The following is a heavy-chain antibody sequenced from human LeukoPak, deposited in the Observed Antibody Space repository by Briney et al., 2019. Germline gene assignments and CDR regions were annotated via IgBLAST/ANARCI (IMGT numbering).Heavy chain of an antibody. CDR1: GYTFTSNY. V-gene: IGHV1-46*01. Sequence: ASVKVSCKASGYTFTSNYIHLVRQAPGQGLEWMGMIYPRDGSTSYAQKFQGRVTVTRDTSTSTVHMELSGLGSEDTAVYYCARDQEGFDYWGQGTLVTVSS. CDR3: ARDQEGFDY. J-gene: IGHJ4*02. CDR2: IYPRDGST.